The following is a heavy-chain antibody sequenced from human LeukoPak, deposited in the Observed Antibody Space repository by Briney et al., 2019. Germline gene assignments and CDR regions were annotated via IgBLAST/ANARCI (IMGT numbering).Heavy chain of an antibody. CDR2: ISGSGSST. V-gene: IGHV3-23*01. D-gene: IGHD3-3*01. CDR3: AKEGPYDFWSGHASALDI. Sequence: GGSLRLSCAASGFTFSTYAMTWVRQAPGKGLEWVSTISGSGSSTYYADSVKGRFTISRDNSKNTLYLQMNSLRAEDTAVYYCAKEGPYDFWSGHASALDIWGQGTKVTVSS. CDR1: GFTFSTYA. J-gene: IGHJ3*02.